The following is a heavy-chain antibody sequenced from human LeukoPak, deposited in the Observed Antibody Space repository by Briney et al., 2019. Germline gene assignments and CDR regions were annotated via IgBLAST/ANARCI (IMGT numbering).Heavy chain of an antibody. D-gene: IGHD6-19*01. Sequence: SETLSLTCTVSGGSISSSNYYWGWIRQPPGKGLEWIGTIHDSGNTYYNPPLMSRVTISVDTSQNQFSLKLSSVTAADTAVYYCAREGGRQWLVSGALDSWGQGTLVTVSS. CDR3: AREGGRQWLVSGALDS. CDR2: IHDSGNT. J-gene: IGHJ5*01. V-gene: IGHV4-39*02. CDR1: GGSISSSNYY.